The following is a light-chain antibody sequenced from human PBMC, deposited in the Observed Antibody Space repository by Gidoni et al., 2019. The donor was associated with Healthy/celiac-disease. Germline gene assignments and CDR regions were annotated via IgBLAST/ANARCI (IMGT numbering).Light chain of an antibody. CDR1: QSVLHSSNNKNY. V-gene: IGKV4-1*01. Sequence: DIVMTQSPDSLAVSLGERATINCKSSQSVLHSSNNKNYLAWYQQKPGQPPKLLIYWASTRESGVPDRFSGSGSGTDFTLTISSLQAEDVAVYYCQQYYSTQTFGGGTKVEIK. CDR3: QQYYSTQT. CDR2: WAS. J-gene: IGKJ4*01.